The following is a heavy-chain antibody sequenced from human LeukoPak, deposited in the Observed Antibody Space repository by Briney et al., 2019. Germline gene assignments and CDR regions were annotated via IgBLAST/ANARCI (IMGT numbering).Heavy chain of an antibody. Sequence: PSETLSLTCTVSGGSINSGGYYWSWIRQPPGKGLEWIGEINHSGSTNYNPSLKRRVTISVDTSKNQFSLKLSSVTAADTAVYYCARAKGDFWSGYYCDYWGQGTLVTVSS. CDR2: INHSGST. CDR1: GGSINSGGYY. J-gene: IGHJ4*02. V-gene: IGHV4-34*01. D-gene: IGHD3-3*01. CDR3: ARAKGDFWSGYYCDY.